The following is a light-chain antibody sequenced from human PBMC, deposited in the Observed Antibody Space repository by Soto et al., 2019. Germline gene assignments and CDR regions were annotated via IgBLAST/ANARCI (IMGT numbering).Light chain of an antibody. Sequence: EIVMRQSPDTLSVSPGERTTLSCMASQSVSDRVVWYQQKSGQAPSLLIYAASTRAAGVPARFSGSGSGTEFTLTISSLQSEDFAVYFCQQYADWPKTFGQGTKVDIK. CDR1: QSVSDR. CDR2: AAS. J-gene: IGKJ1*01. V-gene: IGKV3-15*01. CDR3: QQYADWPKT.